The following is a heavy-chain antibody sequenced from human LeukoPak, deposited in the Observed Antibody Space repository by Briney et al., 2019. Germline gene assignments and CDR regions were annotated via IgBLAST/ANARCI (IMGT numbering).Heavy chain of an antibody. D-gene: IGHD3-22*01. J-gene: IGHJ1*01. CDR1: GFTFTGYW. Sequence: PGGSLRLSCAASGFTFTGYWMHWVRQAPGKGLVWVSRIKSDGSTNYADSVKGRFTISRDNAKNTVSLQMSSLRAEDTGVYYCARAPSEIGGYYPEYFRHWGQGTLVTVSS. CDR3: ARAPSEIGGYYPEYFRH. V-gene: IGHV3-74*01. CDR2: IKSDGST.